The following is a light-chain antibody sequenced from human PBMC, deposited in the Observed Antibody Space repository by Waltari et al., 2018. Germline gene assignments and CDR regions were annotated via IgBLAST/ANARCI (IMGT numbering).Light chain of an antibody. CDR1: SNDVGAYNY. CDR3: SSYTSSSTL. V-gene: IGLV2-14*01. J-gene: IGLJ1*01. CDR2: EVN. Sequence: QSALTQPASVSGSPGQSITISCTGTSNDVGAYNYVSWYQHHPGKAPKLMTYEVNIRPSGVSTRFSRYKSGNTDSLTISGLQAEVEADYYCSSYTSSSTLFGTGTKVTVL.